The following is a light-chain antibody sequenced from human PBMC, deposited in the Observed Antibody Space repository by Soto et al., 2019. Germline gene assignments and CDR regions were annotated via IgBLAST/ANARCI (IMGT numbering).Light chain of an antibody. CDR1: QSITSW. J-gene: IGKJ1*01. Sequence: DIQLTQSPSTLSASVGDRVTITCRASQSITSWLAWYQQKPGKAPNLLIYKTSNLESGVPSRFSGSGSGTEFTLTISSLQPDDVASYYCQYCHDYCWTFGQGTKVEI. CDR3: QYCHDYCWT. CDR2: KTS. V-gene: IGKV1-5*03.